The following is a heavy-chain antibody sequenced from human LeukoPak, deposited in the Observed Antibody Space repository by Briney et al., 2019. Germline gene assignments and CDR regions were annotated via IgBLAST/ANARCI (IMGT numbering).Heavy chain of an antibody. V-gene: IGHV4-34*01. CDR2: INSSGGT. Sequence: SETLSLTCAVSGGSFRVYYWNWIRQSPGKGLECAGEINSSGGTSYNPSLKSRLTLSVDTSKYQFSLKLNSVTAADTAVYYCARGRNYFENWGYYYYFDYWGQGTLVTVAS. D-gene: IGHD1-26*01. J-gene: IGHJ4*02. CDR3: ARGRNYFENWGYYYYFDY. CDR1: GGSFRVYY.